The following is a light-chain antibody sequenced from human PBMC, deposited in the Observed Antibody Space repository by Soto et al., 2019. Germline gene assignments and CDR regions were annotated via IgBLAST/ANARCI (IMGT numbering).Light chain of an antibody. Sequence: EIGLTQSPGTLSLSPGERATLSCRASQSVSSSYLAWYQQKPGQAPRLLIYGASSRATGIPDRFSGSGSGTDFTLTISSLQPEDVATYYCQKYNSAPPTFGQGTKVDIK. J-gene: IGKJ1*01. CDR3: QKYNSAPPT. V-gene: IGKV3-20*01. CDR2: GAS. CDR1: QSVSSSY.